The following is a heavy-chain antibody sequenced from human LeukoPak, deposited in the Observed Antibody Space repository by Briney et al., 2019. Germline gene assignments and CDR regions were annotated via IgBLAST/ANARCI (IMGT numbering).Heavy chain of an antibody. CDR2: TISDGSST. J-gene: IGHJ5*02. D-gene: IGHD6-13*01. CDR1: GFTFSSNW. CDR3: AREIYSTA. V-gene: IGHV3-74*01. Sequence: PGGSLRLSCAAAGFTFSSNWMHWVRQAPGKGLVWVSRTISDGSSTSYADSVKGRFTISRDNARNTLYLQMNSLRAEDTAVYYCAREIYSTAWGQGILVTVSS.